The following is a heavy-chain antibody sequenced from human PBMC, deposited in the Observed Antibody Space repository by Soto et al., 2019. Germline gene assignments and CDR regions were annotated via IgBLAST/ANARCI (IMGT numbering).Heavy chain of an antibody. CDR2: INNGGGDT. Sequence: GGSLRLSCSASGFTFSNYAMSWVRQAPGEGLEWVSSINNGGGDTWYADSVKGRFTISRDNSRNTLSLQMNSLRAEDTAVYYFAKGADDGRSCCFENWGQATPVTVSS. CDR3: AKGADDGRSCCFEN. J-gene: IGHJ4*03. CDR1: GFTFSNYA. V-gene: IGHV3-23*01. D-gene: IGHD3-16*01.